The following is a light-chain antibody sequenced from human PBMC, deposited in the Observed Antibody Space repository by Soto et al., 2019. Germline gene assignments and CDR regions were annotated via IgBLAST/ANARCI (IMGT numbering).Light chain of an antibody. CDR2: LNSDGSH. CDR1: SGHSSYA. J-gene: IGLJ2*01. CDR3: QTWGTGIVV. Sequence: QLVLTQSPSASASLGASVKLTCTLSSGHSSYAIAWHQQQPEKGPRYLMKLNSDGSHSKGDGIPDRFSGSSSGAERYLTSSSLLSEDEADYYCQTWGTGIVVFGGGTKVTVL. V-gene: IGLV4-69*01.